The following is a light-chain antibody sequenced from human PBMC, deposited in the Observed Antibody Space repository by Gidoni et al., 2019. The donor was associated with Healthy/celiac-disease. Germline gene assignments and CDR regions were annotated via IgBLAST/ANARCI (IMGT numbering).Light chain of an antibody. CDR3: QSYDSSLSGFYV. CDR1: STNIGAGYD. CDR2: SNS. Sequence: SVLTQPPSLSGPPGLRVTISCTGRSTNIGAGYDVHWYQQLPGTAPKLLIYSNSKRPSGVPDRFSGSKSGTSASLAITGLQAEDEADYYCQSYDSSLSGFYVFGTRTKITVL. J-gene: IGLJ1*01. V-gene: IGLV1-40*01.